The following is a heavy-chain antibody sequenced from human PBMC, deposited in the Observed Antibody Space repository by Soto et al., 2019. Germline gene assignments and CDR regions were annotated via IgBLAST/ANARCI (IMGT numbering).Heavy chain of an antibody. Sequence: PGGSLRLSCAASGFIFSSYAMSWVRQAPGKGLEWVSAISGSGGSTYYADSVKGRFTISRDNSKNTLYLQMNSLRAEDTAVYYCAKDLRYSSSWYPDAFDIWGQGTMVTVSS. J-gene: IGHJ3*02. V-gene: IGHV3-23*01. CDR3: AKDLRYSSSWYPDAFDI. CDR1: GFIFSSYA. D-gene: IGHD6-13*01. CDR2: ISGSGGST.